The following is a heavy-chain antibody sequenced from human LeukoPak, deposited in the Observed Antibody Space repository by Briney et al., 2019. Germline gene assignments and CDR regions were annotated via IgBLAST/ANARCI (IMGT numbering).Heavy chain of an antibody. CDR1: GYTFTNYG. J-gene: IGHJ4*02. Sequence: ASVRVSCKASGYTFTNYGITWVRQAPGQGLEWMGWISVNTGKTHYAQKLQGRVTMTTDTSTSTAYMELRSLRSDDTAVYYCARVGDSGYGIYWGQGTLVTVSS. CDR3: ARVGDSGYGIY. D-gene: IGHD5-12*01. CDR2: ISVNTGKT. V-gene: IGHV1-18*01.